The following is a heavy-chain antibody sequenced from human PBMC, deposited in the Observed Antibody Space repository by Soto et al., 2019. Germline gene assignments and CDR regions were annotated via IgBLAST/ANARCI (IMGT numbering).Heavy chain of an antibody. V-gene: IGHV1-18*01. CDR3: SRDIGRFLEWLAGSGY. CDR2: ISAYNGNT. Sequence: ASVKVSCKASGYTFTSYGISWVRQAPGQGLEWMGWISAYNGNTNYAQKLQGRVTMTTDTSTSTAYMELRSLRSDDTAVYYCSRDIGRFLEWLAGSGYWGQGTLVTVSS. CDR1: GYTFTSYG. J-gene: IGHJ4*02. D-gene: IGHD3-3*01.